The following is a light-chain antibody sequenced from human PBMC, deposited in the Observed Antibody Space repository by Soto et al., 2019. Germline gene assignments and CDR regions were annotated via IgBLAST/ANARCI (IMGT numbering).Light chain of an antibody. CDR3: QQYGSSPLT. CDR1: PSVSSSY. CDR2: GAS. J-gene: IGKJ4*01. V-gene: IGKV3-20*01. Sequence: EIVLTQSPGTLSLSPGERATLSCRASPSVSSSYLAWYQQKPGQAPRLLLYGASSRATGIPDRFSGRGSGTDFTLTISRLAPEDLAVDYCQQYGSSPLTFGGGTKVETK.